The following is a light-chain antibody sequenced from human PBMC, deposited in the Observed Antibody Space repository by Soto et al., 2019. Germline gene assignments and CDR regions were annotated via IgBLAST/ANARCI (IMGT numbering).Light chain of an antibody. CDR2: DAS. CDR3: QQYNNWPRT. CDR1: QSISSY. Sequence: EIVLTQSPATLSLSPGERTTLSCRASQSISSYLAWYQQKPGQAPRLLIYDASKRTTGIPARFSGSASGTDFTLTISSLEPEDFAVYYCQQYNNWPRTFGQGTKVDIK. J-gene: IGKJ1*01. V-gene: IGKV3-11*01.